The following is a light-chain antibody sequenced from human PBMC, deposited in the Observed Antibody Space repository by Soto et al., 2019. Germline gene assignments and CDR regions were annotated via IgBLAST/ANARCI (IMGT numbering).Light chain of an antibody. CDR2: EVN. CDR1: SSDVGRYNY. V-gene: IGLV2-14*01. J-gene: IGLJ1*01. CDR3: CSYTTSSTYV. Sequence: QSALTQPASVSGSPGQSITISCSGTSSDVGRYNYVSWYQQHPGKAPKLMIYEVNNRPSGVSNRFSGSKSDNTASLTISGLQAEDEADYYCCSYTTSSTYVFGSGTKVNVL.